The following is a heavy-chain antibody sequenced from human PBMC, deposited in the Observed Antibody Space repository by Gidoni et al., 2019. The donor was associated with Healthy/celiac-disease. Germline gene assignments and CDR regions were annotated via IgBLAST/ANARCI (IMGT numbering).Heavy chain of an antibody. D-gene: IGHD5-12*01. V-gene: IGHV1-69*06. Sequence: QVQLVQPGAEVKKPGSSVKVSCKASGGTFSSYAISWVRQAPGQGLEWMGGILPIFGTANYAQKFQGRVTITADKSTSTAYMELSSLRSEDTAVYYCASSSTTGGEWLRFWYFQHWGQGTLVTVSS. CDR2: ILPIFGTA. J-gene: IGHJ1*01. CDR1: GGTFSSYA. CDR3: ASSSTTGGEWLRFWYFQH.